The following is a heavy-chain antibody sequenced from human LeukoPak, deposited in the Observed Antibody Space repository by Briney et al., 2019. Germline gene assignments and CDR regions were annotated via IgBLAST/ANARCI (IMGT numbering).Heavy chain of an antibody. CDR1: GFTFSSYA. Sequence: PGGSLRLSCAASGFTFSSYAMTWVRQAPGKGLEWVSGLRGSGGTTYYADSVKGRFTISRDSSKNTLYLQMSLLRAEDTAVYYCAKSIGYSGYDGGLDYWGQGTLVTVSS. CDR3: AKSIGYSGYDGGLDY. J-gene: IGHJ4*02. D-gene: IGHD5-12*01. V-gene: IGHV3-23*01. CDR2: LRGSGGTT.